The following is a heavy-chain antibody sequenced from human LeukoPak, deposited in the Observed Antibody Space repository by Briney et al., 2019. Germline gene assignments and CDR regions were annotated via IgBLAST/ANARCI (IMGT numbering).Heavy chain of an antibody. CDR3: ATDRRGTGWAFDI. CDR1: GYTLTELS. V-gene: IGHV1-24*01. D-gene: IGHD1-14*01. CDR2: FDPEDGGT. Sequence: GASVKVSCKVSGYTLTELSMQWVRQAPGKGLEWMGGFDPEDGGTMYAQKFQGRVIMTEDTTRDTAYMELSSLRSEDTAVYYCATDRRGTGWAFDIWGQGTMVTVSS. J-gene: IGHJ3*02.